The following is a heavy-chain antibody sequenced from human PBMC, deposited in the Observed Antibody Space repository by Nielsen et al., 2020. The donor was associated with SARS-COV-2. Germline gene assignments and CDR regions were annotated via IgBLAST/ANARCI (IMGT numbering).Heavy chain of an antibody. CDR3: ARLVGYSYGWLPFDH. CDR1: GDSVNSGTYY. CDR2: IYYSGSS. Sequence: SETLSLTCSVSGDSVNSGTYYWSWIRQHPGKGLEWIGYIYYSGSSYYTPSLESRVTMSLDTSKNQFSLNLTSVTAADTAVYYCARLVGYSYGWLPFDHWGQGALVTVSS. V-gene: IGHV4-31*03. J-gene: IGHJ4*02. D-gene: IGHD5-18*01.